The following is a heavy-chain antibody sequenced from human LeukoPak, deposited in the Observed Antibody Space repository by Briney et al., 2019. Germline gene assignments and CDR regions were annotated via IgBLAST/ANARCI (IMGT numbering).Heavy chain of an antibody. D-gene: IGHD6-13*01. J-gene: IGHJ4*02. CDR2: IYYSGTT. V-gene: IGHV4-59*01. CDR1: GGSISSYY. Sequence: SETLSLTCTVSGGSISSYYWSWIRQPPGKGLEWIGYIYYSGTTNYNPSLKSRVTISVDTSKNQFSLKLSSVTAADTAVYYCARGVYIAAAQYGYWGQGTLVPVSS. CDR3: ARGVYIAAAQYGY.